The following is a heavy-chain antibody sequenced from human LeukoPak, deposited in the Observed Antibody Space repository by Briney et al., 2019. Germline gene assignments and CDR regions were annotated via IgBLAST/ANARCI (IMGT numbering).Heavy chain of an antibody. CDR1: GYTFTSYG. J-gene: IGHJ1*01. CDR2: ISAYNGNT. V-gene: IGHV1-18*01. Sequence: ASVKVSCKASGYTFTSYGISWVRQAPGQGLEWTGWISAYNGNTNYAQKLQGRVTMTTDTSTSTAYMELRSLRSDDTAVYYCARSRLSYYDSRYFQHWGQGTLVTVSS. CDR3: ARSRLSYYDSRYFQH. D-gene: IGHD3-22*01.